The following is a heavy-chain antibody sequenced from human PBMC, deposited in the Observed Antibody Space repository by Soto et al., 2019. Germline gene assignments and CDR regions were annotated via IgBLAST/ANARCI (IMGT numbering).Heavy chain of an antibody. J-gene: IGHJ5*02. CDR1: GDSISSSY. D-gene: IGHD2-2*01. CDR2: MHYNGYT. Sequence: PSETLSLTCTVSGDSISSSYCSWFRQPPGKGLEWIGYMHYNGYTSYNPSLRSRVTISVDTSKNQFSLKLTSVTVADTAVYYCARVPDRWGQGTLVTVSS. CDR3: ARVPDR. V-gene: IGHV4-59*08.